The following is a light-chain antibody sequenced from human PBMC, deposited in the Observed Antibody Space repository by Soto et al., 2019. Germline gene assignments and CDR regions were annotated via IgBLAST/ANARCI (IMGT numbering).Light chain of an antibody. CDR2: DVS. CDR3: CSYAGTYTLGV. Sequence: QSALTQPRSVSGSPGQSVTISCTGTSSDVGGYNFVSWYQQHPGKAPKLMIYDVSKRPSGVPDRFSGSKSGYTASLTISGLQAEDEADYYCCSYAGTYTLGVFGGGTKLTVL. J-gene: IGLJ2*01. V-gene: IGLV2-11*01. CDR1: SSDVGGYNF.